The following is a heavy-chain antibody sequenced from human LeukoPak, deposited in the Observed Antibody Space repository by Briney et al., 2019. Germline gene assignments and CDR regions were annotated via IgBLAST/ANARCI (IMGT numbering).Heavy chain of an antibody. CDR1: GFMFSDYY. J-gene: IGHJ4*02. CDR3: ARDLGISAY. CDR2: ISGTSSFT. V-gene: IGHV3-11*05. Sequence: GGSLRRSCAASGFMFSDYYMSWIRQVPGKGLEWVSYISGTSSFTNYAASVKGRFTISRDNAKNSLFLQMNSLRAEDTAVYYCARDLGISAYWGQGALVTVSS. D-gene: IGHD1-14*01.